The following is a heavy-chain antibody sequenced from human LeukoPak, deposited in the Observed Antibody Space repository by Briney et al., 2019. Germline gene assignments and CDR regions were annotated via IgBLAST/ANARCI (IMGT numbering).Heavy chain of an antibody. V-gene: IGHV4-61*02. J-gene: IGHJ4*02. CDR2: IYTSGST. CDR1: GGSISSGSYY. D-gene: IGHD5-12*01. CDR3: ARFGGYEAFDY. Sequence: SETLSLTCTVSGGSISSGSYYWSCIRQPAGKGLEWIGRIYTSGSTNYNPSLKSRVTISVDTSKNQFSLKLSSVTAADTAVYYCARFGGYEAFDYWGQGTLVTVSS.